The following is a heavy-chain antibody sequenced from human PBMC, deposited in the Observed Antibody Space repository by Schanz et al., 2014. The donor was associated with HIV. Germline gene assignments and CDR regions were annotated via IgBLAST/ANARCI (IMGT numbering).Heavy chain of an antibody. CDR2: ISYTGDT. CDR1: GGSLDKYY. J-gene: IGHJ5*02. Sequence: QVQLQESGPGLVRPSDTLSLNCTVSGGSLDKYYWSWLRQSPGKGLEWIGYISYTGDTNYSPSMKSGVAICVDTSTNQFSLTLASVPAADTAIYYCAKDIKYNSDWYPPRHWFGPWGQGTLVTVSS. CDR3: AKDIKYNSDWYPPRHWFGP. V-gene: IGHV4-59*01. D-gene: IGHD2-21*02.